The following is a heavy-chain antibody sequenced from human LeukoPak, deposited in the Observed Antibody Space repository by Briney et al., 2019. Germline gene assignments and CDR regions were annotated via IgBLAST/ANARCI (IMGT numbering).Heavy chain of an antibody. CDR2: ISSSSSYI. J-gene: IGHJ4*02. CDR1: GFTFSSYS. V-gene: IGHV3-21*01. Sequence: GGSLRLSCAASGFTFSSYSMNWVRQAPGKGLEWVSSISSSSSYIYYADSVKGRFTISRDNAKNSLYLQMNSPRAEDTAVYYCARGEPDIVVVPAAPFDYWGQGTLVTVSS. CDR3: ARGEPDIVVVPAAPFDY. D-gene: IGHD2-2*01.